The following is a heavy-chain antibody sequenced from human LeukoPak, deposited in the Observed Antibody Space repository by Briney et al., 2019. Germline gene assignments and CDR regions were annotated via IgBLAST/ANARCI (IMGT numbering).Heavy chain of an antibody. D-gene: IGHD3-22*01. V-gene: IGHV1-18*01. CDR3: ARDITIIVVVTLGY. Sequence: ASVKVSCKASGYTFTSYGISWVRQAPGQGLEWMGWISAYNGNTNYAQKLHGRVTMTTDTSTSTAYMELRSLRSDDTAVYYCARDITIIVVVTLGYWGQGTLVTVSS. J-gene: IGHJ4*02. CDR1: GYTFTSYG. CDR2: ISAYNGNT.